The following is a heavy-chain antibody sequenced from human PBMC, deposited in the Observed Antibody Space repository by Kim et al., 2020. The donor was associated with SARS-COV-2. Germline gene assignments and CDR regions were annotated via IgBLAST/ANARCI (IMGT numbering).Heavy chain of an antibody. CDR2: IRSKVYYYAT. D-gene: IGHD1-1*01. J-gene: IGHJ3*01. Sequence: GGSLRLSCAASGFTFSDSPMHWVRQASGKGLEWVGRIRSKVYYYATSYAASVKGRFTISRDDSESTAYLQMNSLKTEDTAVYYCTRIPGTTLAFCDAFDVWGQGTMVTVSS. CDR3: TRIPGTTLAFCDAFDV. V-gene: IGHV3-73*01. CDR1: GFTFSDSP.